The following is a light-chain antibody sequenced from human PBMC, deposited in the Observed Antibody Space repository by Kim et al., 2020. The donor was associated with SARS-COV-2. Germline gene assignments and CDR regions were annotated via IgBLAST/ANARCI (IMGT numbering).Light chain of an antibody. J-gene: IGKJ2*03. CDR3: MQGSHLYS. V-gene: IGKV2-30*01. CDR2: RVS. CDR1: QSLLYSDGNPY. Sequence: VVLTQSPLSRPVTLGQAASISCRSSQSLLYSDGNPYLHWFHQRPGQSPRRLLYRVSNRDSGVPDRISGSGSGTDFTLKISRVEAEDVGIYYCMQGSHLYSFGQGTKLEI.